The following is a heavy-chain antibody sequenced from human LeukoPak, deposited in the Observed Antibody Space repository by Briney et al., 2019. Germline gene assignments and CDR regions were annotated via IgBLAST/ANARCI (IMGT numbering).Heavy chain of an antibody. J-gene: IGHJ6*02. CDR2: ITSSSSTI. CDR3: ARGGSGYGDYSYFYGMDV. CDR1: GFTFSTYA. V-gene: IGHV3-48*02. D-gene: IGHD3-22*01. Sequence: GGSLRLSCAASGFTFSTYATNWVRQAPGKGLEWVSYITSSSSTIYYADSVKGRFTISRDTAKNSLYLQMNSLRDEDTAVYYCARGGSGYGDYSYFYGMDVWGQGTTVTVSS.